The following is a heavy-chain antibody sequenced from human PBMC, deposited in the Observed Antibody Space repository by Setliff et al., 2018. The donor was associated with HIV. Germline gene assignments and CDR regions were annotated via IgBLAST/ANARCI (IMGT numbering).Heavy chain of an antibody. CDR1: GDSISSYY. D-gene: IGHD3-10*01. J-gene: IGHJ6*03. Sequence: NLPETLSLTCTVSGDSISSYYWSWIRRPPGKGLEWIGYIYTSGITDYNPSLKSRVTISGDTSKNQFSLKLSSVTAADTAVYYCARDRRGYYYGSGSCYMDVWGTGTTVTVSS. CDR3: ARDRRGYYYGSGSCYMDV. V-gene: IGHV4-4*08. CDR2: IYTSGIT.